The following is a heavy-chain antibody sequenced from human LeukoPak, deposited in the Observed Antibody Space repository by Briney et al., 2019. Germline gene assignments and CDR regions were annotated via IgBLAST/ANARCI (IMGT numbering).Heavy chain of an antibody. D-gene: IGHD5-18*01. Sequence: PGGSLRLSCAASGFTFSRHWMDWVRQAPGKGLEWVANIKEDGSVRQYVDSVKGRFTISRDNAKNSLYLQMNSLRAEDTAVYYCARHAWIQLWTPEGKYYYYYGMDVWGQGTTVTVSS. J-gene: IGHJ6*02. CDR2: IKEDGSVR. CDR3: ARHAWIQLWTPEGKYYYYYGMDV. CDR1: GFTFSRHW. V-gene: IGHV3-7*01.